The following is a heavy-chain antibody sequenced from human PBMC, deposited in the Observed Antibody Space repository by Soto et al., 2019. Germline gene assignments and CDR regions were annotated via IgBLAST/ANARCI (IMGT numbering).Heavy chain of an antibody. CDR2: IYPADSDT. D-gene: IGHD2-2*01. V-gene: IGHV5-51*01. J-gene: IGHJ6*02. CDR3: ATIPHRTTSYYDYPSGMDV. Sequence: GESLKISCKGSGYSFPSEWIGWVRQMPGKGLEWMGSIYPADSDTRYSPSFQGQVTISADKSIRTAYLEWSSLKASDSGVYYCATIPHRTTSYYDYPSGMDVWGQGTTVTVSS. CDR1: GYSFPSEW.